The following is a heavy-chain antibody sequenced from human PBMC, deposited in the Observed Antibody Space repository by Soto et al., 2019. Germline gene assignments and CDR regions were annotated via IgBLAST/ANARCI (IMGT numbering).Heavy chain of an antibody. Sequence: SVKVSCKSSGGTFSSFINYPINWVRQAPGQGLEWMGGIVPNVGTVNYAQKFRGKVTITADKSTGTAYMELSSLRSEDTALYYCARRDTSGFLRYFDNWGQGTQVTVSS. CDR1: GGTFSSFINYP. J-gene: IGHJ4*02. CDR2: IVPNVGTV. V-gene: IGHV1-69*06. D-gene: IGHD3-3*01. CDR3: ARRDTSGFLRYFDN.